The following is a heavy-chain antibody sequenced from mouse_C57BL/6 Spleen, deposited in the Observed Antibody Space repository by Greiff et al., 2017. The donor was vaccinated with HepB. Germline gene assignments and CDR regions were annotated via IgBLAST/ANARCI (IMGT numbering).Heavy chain of an antibody. J-gene: IGHJ3*01. Sequence: VMLVESGAELVRPGTSVKVSCKASGYAFTNYLIEWVKQRPGQGLEWIGVINPGSGGTNYNEKFKGKATLTADKSSSTAYMQLSSLTSEDSAVYFCARSPAQATAWFAYWGQGTLVTVSA. D-gene: IGHD3-2*02. V-gene: IGHV1-54*01. CDR2: INPGSGGT. CDR3: ARSPAQATAWFAY. CDR1: GYAFTNYL.